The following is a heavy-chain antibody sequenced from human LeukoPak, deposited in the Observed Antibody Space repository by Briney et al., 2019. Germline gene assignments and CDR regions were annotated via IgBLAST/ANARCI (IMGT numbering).Heavy chain of an antibody. J-gene: IGHJ4*02. D-gene: IGHD6-13*01. V-gene: IGHV4-59*08. Sequence: PSETLSLTCTVSGGSITSYYWSWIRQPPGKGLEWIGYIYYSGSTYYNPSLKSRVTISVDTSKNQFSLKLSSVTAADTAVYYCARLTGIAAAGDYWGQGTLVTVSS. CDR2: IYYSGST. CDR3: ARLTGIAAAGDY. CDR1: GGSITSYY.